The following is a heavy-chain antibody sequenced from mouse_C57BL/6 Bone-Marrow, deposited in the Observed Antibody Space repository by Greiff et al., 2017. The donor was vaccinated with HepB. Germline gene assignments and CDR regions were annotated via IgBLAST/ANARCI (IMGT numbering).Heavy chain of an antibody. V-gene: IGHV1-69*01. CDR1: GYTFTSYW. CDR2: IDPSDSYT. CDR3: ARWRDYYGSSYNWYFDV. J-gene: IGHJ1*03. Sequence: QVQLQQPGAELVMPGASVKLSCKASGYTFTSYWMHWVKQRPGQGLEWIGEIDPSDSYTNYSQKFKGKSTLTVDKSSSTAYMQLSSLTSEDSAVYYCARWRDYYGSSYNWYFDVWGTGTTVTVSS. D-gene: IGHD1-1*01.